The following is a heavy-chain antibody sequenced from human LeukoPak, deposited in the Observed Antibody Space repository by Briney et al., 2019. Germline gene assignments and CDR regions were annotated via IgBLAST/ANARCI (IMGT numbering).Heavy chain of an antibody. CDR2: INHSGST. Sequence: TSETLSLTCAVYGGSFSGYYWSWIRQPPGKGLEWIGEINHSGSTNYNPSLKSRVTISVDTSKNQFSLKLSSVTAADTAVYYCAVKSYYDFWSGYYIFDYWGREPWSPSPQ. D-gene: IGHD3-3*01. J-gene: IGHJ4*02. V-gene: IGHV4-34*01. CDR3: AVKSYYDFWSGYYIFDY. CDR1: GGSFSGYY.